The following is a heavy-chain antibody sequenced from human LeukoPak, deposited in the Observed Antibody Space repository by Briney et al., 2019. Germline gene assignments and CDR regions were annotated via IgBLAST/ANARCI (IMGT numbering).Heavy chain of an antibody. V-gene: IGHV6-1*01. J-gene: IGHJ5*01. CDR1: GDSVSNNSAA. D-gene: IGHD7-27*01. Sequence: SQTLSLTFAISGDSVSNNSAAWNWIRQSPSRGLEWLGRTYYRSKWYNDYAGSVKSRITNNPVTSKNQFSLQLNSVTPQDTAVYYCASGGGEFDCWGQGTLVTVSS. CDR3: ASGGGEFDC. CDR2: TYYRSKWYN.